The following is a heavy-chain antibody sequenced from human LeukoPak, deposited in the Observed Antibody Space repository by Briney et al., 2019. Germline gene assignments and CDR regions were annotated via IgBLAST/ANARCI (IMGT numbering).Heavy chain of an antibody. Sequence: SETLSLTXTVSGYSISSGYYWGWIRQPPGKGLEWIGSIYHSGSTYYNPPLKSRVTISVDTSKNQFSLKLSSVTAADTAVYYCARSDYANWFDPWGQGTLVTVSS. D-gene: IGHD4-17*01. CDR3: ARSDYANWFDP. J-gene: IGHJ5*02. CDR1: GYSISSGYY. V-gene: IGHV4-38-2*02. CDR2: IYHSGST.